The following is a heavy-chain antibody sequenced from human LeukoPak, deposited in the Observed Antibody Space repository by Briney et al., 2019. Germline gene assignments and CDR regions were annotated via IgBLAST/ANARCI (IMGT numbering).Heavy chain of an antibody. Sequence: GGSLRLSCAASGFTFSSYAMSWVRQAPGKGLEWVSAISGSGGSTYYADSVKGRFTISRDNFKNTLYLQMNSLRAEDTAVYYCAKDGRGSYGYYFDYWGQGTLVTVSS. V-gene: IGHV3-23*01. CDR3: AKDGRGSYGYYFDY. J-gene: IGHJ4*02. CDR1: GFTFSSYA. CDR2: ISGSGGST. D-gene: IGHD5-18*01.